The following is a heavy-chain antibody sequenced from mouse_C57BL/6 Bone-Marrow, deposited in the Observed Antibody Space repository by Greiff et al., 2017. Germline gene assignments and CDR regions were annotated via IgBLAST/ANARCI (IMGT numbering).Heavy chain of an antibody. CDR2: IWSGGST. D-gene: IGHD2-4*01. J-gene: IGHJ4*01. V-gene: IGHV2-2*01. CDR3: ARSFLYDYDEGYYAMDY. CDR1: GFSLTSYG. Sequence: VQLQQSGPGLVQPSQSLSITCTVSGFSLTSYGVHWVRQSPGKGLEWLGVIWSGGSTDYNAAFISRLSISKDNSKSQVFFKMKSLQADDTAIYYCARSFLYDYDEGYYAMDYWGQGTSVTVSS.